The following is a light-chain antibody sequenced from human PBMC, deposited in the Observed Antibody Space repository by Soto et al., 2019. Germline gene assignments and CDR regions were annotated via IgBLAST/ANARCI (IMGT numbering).Light chain of an antibody. J-gene: IGLJ2*01. Sequence: QSALTQPASVSGSPGQSITISCTGTSSDVGGYNYVSWYQQHPGKAPKLMIYDVSNRPSGVSNRFSGSKSGNTASLNISGLQAEYEADYYCCSYTSSSTPVVFGGGTKLTVL. CDR1: SSDVGGYNY. V-gene: IGLV2-14*03. CDR3: CSYTSSSTPVV. CDR2: DVS.